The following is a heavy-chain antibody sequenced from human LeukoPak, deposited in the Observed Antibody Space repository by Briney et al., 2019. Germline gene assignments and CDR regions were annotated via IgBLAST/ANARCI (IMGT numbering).Heavy chain of an antibody. D-gene: IGHD3-22*01. Sequence: GGSLRLSCAASGFTFSSYSMNWVRQAPGKGLEWVSSISSSSSYIYYADSVKGRFTISRDNAKNSLYLQMNSLRAEDTAVYYCARDLYYYDSSGYYRGLDYWGQGTLVTVPS. CDR1: GFTFSSYS. V-gene: IGHV3-21*01. J-gene: IGHJ4*02. CDR3: ARDLYYYDSSGYYRGLDY. CDR2: ISSSSSYI.